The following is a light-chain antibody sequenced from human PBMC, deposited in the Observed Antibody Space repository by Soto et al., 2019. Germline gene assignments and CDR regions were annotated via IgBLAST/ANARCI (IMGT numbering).Light chain of an antibody. CDR1: QSINSD. V-gene: IGKV3-15*01. J-gene: IGKJ2*01. CDR2: GAS. Sequence: EIVMTQSPATLAVSPGETTRLSCRASQSINSDVAWYQQKLGQTPRLLIHGASTRATGIAARFSGSGSGTEFTLTISGLQSEDFATYYCLQHYSYPNTFGQGTKLEI. CDR3: LQHYSYPNT.